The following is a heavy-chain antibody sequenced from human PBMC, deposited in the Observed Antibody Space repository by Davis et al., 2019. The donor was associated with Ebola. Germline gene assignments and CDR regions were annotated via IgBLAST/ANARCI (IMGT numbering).Heavy chain of an antibody. D-gene: IGHD6-6*01. CDR1: GYTFTSSG. J-gene: IGHJ2*01. V-gene: IGHV1-18*01. Sequence: SVHVSCKASGYTFTSSGISCVRQAPGQGLEWMGWISAYNGNTNYAQKLQGRVTITADESTSTAYMELSSLRSEDTAVYYCARDSPYSSSSNWYFDLWGRGTLVTVSS. CDR3: ARDSPYSSSSNWYFDL. CDR2: ISAYNGNT.